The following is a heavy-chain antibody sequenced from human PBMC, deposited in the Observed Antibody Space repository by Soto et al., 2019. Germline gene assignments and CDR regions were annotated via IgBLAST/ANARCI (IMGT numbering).Heavy chain of an antibody. J-gene: IGHJ5*02. CDR1: GGSFSGYY. CDR2: INHSGST. Sequence: SETLSLTCAVYGGSFSGYYWSWIRQPPGKGLEWIGEINHSGSTNYNPSLKSRVTISVDTSKNQFSLKLSSVTAADTAVYYCAGRSTVTYEILGWFDPWGQGTLVTVSS. CDR3: AGRSTVTYEILGWFDP. V-gene: IGHV4-34*01. D-gene: IGHD4-4*01.